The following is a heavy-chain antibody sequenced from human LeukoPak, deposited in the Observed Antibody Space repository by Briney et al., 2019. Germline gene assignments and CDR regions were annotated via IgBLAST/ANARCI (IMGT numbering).Heavy chain of an antibody. J-gene: IGHJ2*01. V-gene: IGHV4-4*02. CDR2: IFHSGST. Sequence: SETLSLSCAVSGGSISNNNWWIWVRQPPGKGLEWIGEIFHSGSTNYNPSLKSRVTISADKSKNHFSLNLTSVTAADTAVYYCAKGYACPSRYFDVWGRGTLVTVSS. D-gene: IGHD2-2*01. CDR1: GGSISNNNW. CDR3: AKGYACPSRYFDV.